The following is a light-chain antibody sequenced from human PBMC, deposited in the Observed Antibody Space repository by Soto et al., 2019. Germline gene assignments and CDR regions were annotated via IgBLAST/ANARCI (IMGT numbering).Light chain of an antibody. Sequence: EVVLKQSPGALSLSPGERATLSCRASHSVDSSYVAWYQQRPGQAPRLRIYDTSSRATGIPDRVSGSGSGTDFNLTVSRLEPEDFAVYFCQQYGSSPLTFGGATKVEI. CDR1: HSVDSSY. J-gene: IGKJ4*01. V-gene: IGKV3-20*01. CDR3: QQYGSSPLT. CDR2: DTS.